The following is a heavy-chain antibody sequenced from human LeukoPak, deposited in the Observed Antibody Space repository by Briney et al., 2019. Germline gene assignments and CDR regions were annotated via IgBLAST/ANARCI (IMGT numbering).Heavy chain of an antibody. V-gene: IGHV3-30*03. CDR2: ISYDGSDK. J-gene: IGHJ4*02. CDR3: ASLGTFDY. D-gene: IGHD1-1*01. Sequence: GGSLRLSCAASGFTFSSYGMHWVRQTPGKGLEWVAVISYDGSDKYYADSVKGRFTISRDNSKNTLYLQMNSLRAEDTAVYYCASLGTFDYWGQGTLVTVSS. CDR1: GFTFSSYG.